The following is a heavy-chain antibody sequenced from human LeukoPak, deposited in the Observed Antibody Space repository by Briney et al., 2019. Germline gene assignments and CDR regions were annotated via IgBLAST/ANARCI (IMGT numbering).Heavy chain of an antibody. D-gene: IGHD6-13*01. V-gene: IGHV4-4*02. CDR3: ARGGRIAAAGTKSFDY. Sequence: PSETLSLTCAVSGGSISSSNWWSWVRQPPGKGLEWIGEVYHSGSTNYNPSLKSRVTISVDKSKNQFSLKLSSVTAADTAVYYCARGGRIAAAGTKSFDYWGQGTLVTVSS. CDR1: GGSISSSNW. J-gene: IGHJ4*02. CDR2: VYHSGST.